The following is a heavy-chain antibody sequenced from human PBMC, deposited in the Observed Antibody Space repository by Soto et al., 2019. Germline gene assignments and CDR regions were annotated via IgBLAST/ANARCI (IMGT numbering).Heavy chain of an antibody. V-gene: IGHV1-46*01. CDR3: ARAFYYDSSGYFPFFDY. CDR1: GYTFTSYY. J-gene: IGHJ4*02. CDR2: INPSGGST. D-gene: IGHD3-22*01. Sequence: GASVKVSCKASGYTFTSYYMHWVRQAPGQGLEWMGIINPSGGSTSYAQKFQGRVTMTRDTSTSTVYMELSSLRSEDTAVYYCARAFYYDSSGYFPFFDYWGQGTLVTVSS.